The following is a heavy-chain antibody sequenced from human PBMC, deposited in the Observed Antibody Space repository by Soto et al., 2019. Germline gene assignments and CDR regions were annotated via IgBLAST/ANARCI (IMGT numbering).Heavy chain of an antibody. CDR1: GFTVSSNY. V-gene: IGHV3-66*01. CDR2: IYSGGST. D-gene: IGHD6-19*01. J-gene: IGHJ4*02. CDR3: ARGGPEYSSGWYLDY. Sequence: GGSLRLSCAASGFTVSSNYMSWVRQAPGKGLEWVSGIYSGGSTYYADSVKGRFTISRDNSKNTLYLQMNSLRAEDTAVYYCARGGPEYSSGWYLDYWGQGTLVTVSS.